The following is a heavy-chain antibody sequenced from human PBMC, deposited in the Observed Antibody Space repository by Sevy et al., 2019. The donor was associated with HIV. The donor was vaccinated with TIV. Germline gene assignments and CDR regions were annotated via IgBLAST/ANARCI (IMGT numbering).Heavy chain of an antibody. J-gene: IGHJ1*01. D-gene: IGHD1-1*01. CDR1: GFTFNDYS. Sequence: GGSLRLSCAASGFTFNDYSMHWVRQAPGKGLEWVATISYDGSNKHYADSVKGRFTLSRDNSKNSLFLQMNSLRAEDTAVYYCALERLSSNVAEYFQNWGQGTLVTVSS. V-gene: IGHV3-30-3*01. CDR3: ALERLSSNVAEYFQN. CDR2: ISYDGSNK.